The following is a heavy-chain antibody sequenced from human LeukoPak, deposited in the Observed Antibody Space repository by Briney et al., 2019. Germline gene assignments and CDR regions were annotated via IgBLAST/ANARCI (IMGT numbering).Heavy chain of an antibody. CDR2: IYHSGGT. CDR1: GSSISSGGYS. CDR3: ARGTGTTPWFDP. V-gene: IGHV4-30-2*01. Sequence: SETLSLTCAVSGSSISSGGYSWSWIRQPPGKGLEWIGYIYHSGGTYYNPSLKSRVTISVDRSKNQFSLKLSSVTAADTAVYYCARGTGTTPWFDPWGQGTLVTVSS. J-gene: IGHJ5*02. D-gene: IGHD1-7*01.